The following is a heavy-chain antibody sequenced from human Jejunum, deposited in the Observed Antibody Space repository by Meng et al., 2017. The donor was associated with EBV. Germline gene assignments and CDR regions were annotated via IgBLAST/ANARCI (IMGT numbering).Heavy chain of an antibody. J-gene: IGHJ5*02. CDR3: AKLTRA. CDR2: IGGSGGAT. Sequence: GQRWAVGGALGRPGGPLGLSCAASGFTFSSSARSWVRQAPGKGLEWVSSIGGSGGATYYADSVKGRFTISRDNSKSTLYLQMNSLRAEDTAVYYCAKLTRAWGQGTLVTVSS. CDR1: GFTFSSSA. V-gene: IGHV3-23*01. D-gene: IGHD1/OR15-1a*01.